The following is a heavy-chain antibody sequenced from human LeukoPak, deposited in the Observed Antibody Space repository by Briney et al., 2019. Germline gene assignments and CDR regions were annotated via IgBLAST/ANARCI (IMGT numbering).Heavy chain of an antibody. J-gene: IGHJ5*02. CDR3: ARARYGSGSYQGDNWFDP. CDR1: GYTFTSYY. CDR2: INPSGGST. V-gene: IGHV1-46*01. D-gene: IGHD3-10*01. Sequence: ASVKVSCKASGYTFTSYYMHWVRQAPGQGLEWMGIINPSGGSTSYAQKFQGRDTMTRDTSTSTVYMELSSLRSEDTAVYYCARARYGSGSYQGDNWFDPWGQGTLVTVSS.